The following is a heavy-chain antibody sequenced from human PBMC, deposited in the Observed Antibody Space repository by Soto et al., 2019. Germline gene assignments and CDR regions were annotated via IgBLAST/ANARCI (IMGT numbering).Heavy chain of an antibody. J-gene: IGHJ4*02. CDR3: ARVDILTGYSSFDY. CDR2: ISYDGSNK. V-gene: IGHV3-30-3*01. Sequence: PGGSLRLSCAASGFAFSSYAMHWVRQAPGKGLEWVAVISYDGSNKYYADSVKGRFTISRDNSKNTLYLQMNSLRAEDTAVYYCARVDILTGYSSFDYWGQGTLVTVSS. CDR1: GFAFSSYA. D-gene: IGHD3-9*01.